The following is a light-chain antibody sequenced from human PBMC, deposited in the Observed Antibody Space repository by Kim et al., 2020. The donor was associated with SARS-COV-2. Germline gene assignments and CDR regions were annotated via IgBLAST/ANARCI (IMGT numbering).Light chain of an antibody. CDR1: KLGDKY. CDR2: QDS. J-gene: IGLJ1*01. Sequence: SYELTQPPSVSVSPGQTSSITCSGDKLGDKYACWYQQKPGQSPVLVICQDSKRPSGIPERFSGSNSGNTATLTISGTQAMDEADYYCQAWDSSTEVFGTG. V-gene: IGLV3-1*01. CDR3: QAWDSSTEV.